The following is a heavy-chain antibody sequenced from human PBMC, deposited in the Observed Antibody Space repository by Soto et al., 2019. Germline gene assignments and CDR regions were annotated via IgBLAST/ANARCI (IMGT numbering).Heavy chain of an antibody. CDR3: ERDTSGLSY. J-gene: IGHJ4*02. CDR2: INTDGTST. D-gene: IGHD3-10*01. CDR1: GFTFSNHW. V-gene: IGHV3-74*01. Sequence: EVQLLQSGGGLVQPGGSLRLSCAASGFTFSNHWMHWVRQAPGKGLVWVSRINTDGTSTSYADSVKGRFTISRDNGKNTLYLQMNSLRDEYTAVYSCERDTSGLSYWGQGTLVTVSS.